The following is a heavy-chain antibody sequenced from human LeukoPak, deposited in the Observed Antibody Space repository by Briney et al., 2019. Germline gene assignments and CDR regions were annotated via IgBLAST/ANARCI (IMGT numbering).Heavy chain of an antibody. V-gene: IGHV1-46*01. CDR2: INPSGGST. J-gene: IGHJ3*02. Sequence: ASVKVSCKASGYTFTSYYMHWVRQAPGQGLEWMGLINPSGGSTSYAQKFQGRVTMTRDTSTSTVYMELSSLRSEDTAVYYCARGSLSNYYDSSGYFDIWGQGTMVNVSS. D-gene: IGHD3-22*01. CDR1: GYTFTSYY. CDR3: ARGSLSNYYDSSGYFDI.